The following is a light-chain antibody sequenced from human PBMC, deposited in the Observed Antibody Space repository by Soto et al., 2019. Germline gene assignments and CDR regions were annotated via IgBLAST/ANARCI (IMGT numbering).Light chain of an antibody. CDR1: ESDSSSH. CDR2: GAS. CDR3: QYYCSSTNT. V-gene: IGKV3-20*01. J-gene: IGKJ5*01. Sequence: EIVLTQSPDTLSLSPGERATLSCRASESDSSSHLAWYQHKRGQTPRLLIYGASYGATGIPDRFSGSGSGTDFTLTISRLEPEDFAVYYCQYYCSSTNTFGQGTGLEIK.